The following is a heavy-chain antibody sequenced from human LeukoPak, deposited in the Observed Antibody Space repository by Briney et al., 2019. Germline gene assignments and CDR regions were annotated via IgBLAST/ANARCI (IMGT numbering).Heavy chain of an antibody. CDR2: IYTTGST. D-gene: IGHD2-15*01. CDR1: GYSISGGYY. V-gene: IGHV4-38-2*02. J-gene: IGHJ4*02. Sequence: SETLSLTCTVSGYSISGGYYWGWIRQPPGKGLEWIGRIYTTGSTNYNPSLKSRVTISVDTSKNQFSLKLSSVTAADTAVYYCARITCSGGSCYPLDYWGQGTLVTVSS. CDR3: ARITCSGGSCYPLDY.